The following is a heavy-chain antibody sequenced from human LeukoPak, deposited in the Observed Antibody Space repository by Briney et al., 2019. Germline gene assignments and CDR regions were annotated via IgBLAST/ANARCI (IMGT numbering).Heavy chain of an antibody. J-gene: IGHJ4*02. CDR2: ISGSGGGT. CDR3: AKAAGRGYNYGDYFDY. Sequence: GGSLRLSCAASGFTFSNSAMSWVRQAPGKGLEWVSAISGSGGGTYYADSVKGRFTVSRDNSKNTLYVQMNSLRAADTAVYYCAKAAGRGYNYGDYFDYWGQGTLVTVSS. D-gene: IGHD5-18*01. V-gene: IGHV3-23*01. CDR1: GFTFSNSA.